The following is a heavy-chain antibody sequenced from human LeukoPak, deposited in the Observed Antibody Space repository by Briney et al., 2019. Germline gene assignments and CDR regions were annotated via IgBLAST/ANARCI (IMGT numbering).Heavy chain of an antibody. J-gene: IGHJ6*01. Sequence: GGSLRLSCAASGSTFSIYGMNWLRQAPGGGLEWGTGITPSGHTYYAASVQGRFTIHRDNSKNTLYLQMNSLGAEDTATYYCGQDWAWGAFGHWGQGTPVTASS. V-gene: IGHV3-23*01. CDR3: GQDWAWGAFGH. D-gene: IGHD3-3*01. CDR2: ITPSGHT. CDR1: GSTFSIYG.